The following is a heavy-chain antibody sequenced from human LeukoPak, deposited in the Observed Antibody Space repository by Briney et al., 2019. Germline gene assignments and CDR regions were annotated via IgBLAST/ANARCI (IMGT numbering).Heavy chain of an antibody. J-gene: IGHJ5*02. CDR2: IHYSDNT. D-gene: IGHD5-18*01. CDR1: GDSISGYY. V-gene: IGHV4-59*01. CDR3: ARGGRGYSYGPWFDP. Sequence: SETLSLTCTVSGDSISGYYWSWIRQPPGKGLEWIGYIHYSDNTNYNPSLKNRITISVDTSKNQFPLKLSSLTAADTAVYYCARGGRGYSYGPWFDPWGQGTLVTVSS.